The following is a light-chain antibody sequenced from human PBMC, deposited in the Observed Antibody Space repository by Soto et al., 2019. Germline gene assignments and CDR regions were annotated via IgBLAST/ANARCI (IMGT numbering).Light chain of an antibody. Sequence: EIVLMQSPGTLSLSPGERATLSCRASQSASSSYLAWYQQKPGQAPRLLIYGASSRATGIPDRFSGSGSGTDFTLTISRLEPEDFAVYYCQQYGSSPFTFGPGTKVDIK. CDR2: GAS. CDR3: QQYGSSPFT. J-gene: IGKJ3*01. CDR1: QSASSSY. V-gene: IGKV3-20*01.